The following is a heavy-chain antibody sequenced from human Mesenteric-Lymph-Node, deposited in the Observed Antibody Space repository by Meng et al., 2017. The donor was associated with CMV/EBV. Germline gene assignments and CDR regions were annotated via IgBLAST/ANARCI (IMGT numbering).Heavy chain of an antibody. Sequence: SETLSLTCTVSGYSISSGYYWGWIRQPPGKGLEWIGRIYHSGSTYYNPSLKSRVTISVDTSKNQFSLKLSSVTAADTAVYYCARVAELLRRIPPNYSGYYFDYWGQGTLVTVSS. V-gene: IGHV4-38-2*02. CDR2: IYHSGST. J-gene: IGHJ4*02. CDR1: GYSISSGYY. D-gene: IGHD1-26*01. CDR3: ARVAELLRRIPPNYSGYYFDY.